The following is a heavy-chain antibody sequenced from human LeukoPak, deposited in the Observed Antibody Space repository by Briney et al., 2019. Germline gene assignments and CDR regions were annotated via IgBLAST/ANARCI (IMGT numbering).Heavy chain of an antibody. Sequence: ASVKVSCKASGYTITGYYMHWVRQAPGQGLEWMGWINPDSGGTNYAQKFQGRVTMTRDTSISTAYMELSRLRSEDTAVYYCARRSGGSGTTLGYWGQGTLVTVSS. J-gene: IGHJ4*02. D-gene: IGHD1-1*01. CDR1: GYTITGYY. CDR3: ARRSGGSGTTLGY. V-gene: IGHV1-2*02. CDR2: INPDSGGT.